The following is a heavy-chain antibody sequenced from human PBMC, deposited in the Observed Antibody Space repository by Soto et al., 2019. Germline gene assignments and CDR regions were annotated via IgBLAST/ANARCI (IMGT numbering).Heavy chain of an antibody. CDR3: ARDPRFYSYGMRINFDY. D-gene: IGHD5-18*01. J-gene: IGHJ4*02. CDR2: ISAYNGNT. CDR1: GYTFTSYG. Sequence: QVQLVQSGAEVKKPGASVKVSCKASGYTFTSYGISWVRQAPGQGLEWMGWISAYNGNTNYAQKLQGRVTMTTDTSPSTAYMELRSLRSDDTAVYYCARDPRFYSYGMRINFDYWGQGTLVTVSS. V-gene: IGHV1-18*01.